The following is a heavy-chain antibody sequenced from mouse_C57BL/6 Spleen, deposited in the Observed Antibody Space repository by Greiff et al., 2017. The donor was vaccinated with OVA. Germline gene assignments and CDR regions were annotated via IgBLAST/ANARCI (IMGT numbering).Heavy chain of an antibody. J-gene: IGHJ1*03. CDR2: IRRKSSNYAT. CDR1: GFTFNTYA. Sequence: EVQLQESGGGLVQPKGSLKLSCAASGFTFNTYAMHWVRQAPGKGLEWVARIRRKSSNYATYYADSVKDRFTISRDDSQSMLYLQMNNLKTEDTAMYDCLRGVITTVVDWSFDVWGTGTTVTVSS. D-gene: IGHD1-1*01. V-gene: IGHV10-3*01. CDR3: LRGVITTVVDWSFDV.